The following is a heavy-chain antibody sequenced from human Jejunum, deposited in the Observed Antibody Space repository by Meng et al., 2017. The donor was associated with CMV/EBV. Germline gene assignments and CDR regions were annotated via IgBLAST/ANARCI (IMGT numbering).Heavy chain of an antibody. CDR3: ARRGGYCSSPSCPGAFDI. CDR1: FSSYA. Sequence: FSSYAMHWVRQAPGKGLEWVAVISYDGSNKYYADSVKGRFTISRDNSKNTLYLQINSLTAEDTAVYYCARRGGYCSSPSCPGAFDIWGQGTMVTVSS. CDR2: ISYDGSNK. J-gene: IGHJ3*02. V-gene: IGHV3-30-3*01. D-gene: IGHD2-2*01.